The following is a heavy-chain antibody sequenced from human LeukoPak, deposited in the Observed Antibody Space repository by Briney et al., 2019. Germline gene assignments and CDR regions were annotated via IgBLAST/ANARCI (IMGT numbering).Heavy chain of an antibody. CDR2: IYYSGST. CDR1: GGSISSYY. D-gene: IGHD3-3*01. J-gene: IGHJ5*02. Sequence: SETLSLTCTVSGGSISSYYWSWIRQPPGKGLEWIGYIYYSGSTNYNPSLKSRVTISVDTSKNQFSLKLSSVTAADTAVYYCARAAFWSGPEGFDPWGQGTLVTVSS. CDR3: ARAAFWSGPEGFDP. V-gene: IGHV4-59*01.